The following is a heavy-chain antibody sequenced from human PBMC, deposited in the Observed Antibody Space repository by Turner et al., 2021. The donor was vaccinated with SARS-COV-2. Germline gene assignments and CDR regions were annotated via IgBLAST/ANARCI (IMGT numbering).Heavy chain of an antibody. CDR2: IYYSGST. J-gene: IGHJ6*02. CDR1: GGSISSGGYY. Sequence: QVQLQESGPGLVKPSQTLSLTCTVSGGSISSGGYYWSWIRQHPGKGLEWIGYIYYSGSTYYNPSLKSRVTISVDTSKNQFSLKLSSVTAADTAVYFCARKPTGRYYYGMDVWGQGTTVTVSS. D-gene: IGHD4-17*01. V-gene: IGHV4-31*03. CDR3: ARKPTGRYYYGMDV.